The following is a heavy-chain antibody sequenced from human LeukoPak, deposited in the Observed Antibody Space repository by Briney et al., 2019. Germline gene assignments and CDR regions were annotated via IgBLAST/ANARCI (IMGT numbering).Heavy chain of an antibody. Sequence: SETLSLTCTVSGGSISSGGYYWSWIRQHPGKGLEWIGYIYYSGSTYYNPSLKSRVTISVDTSKNQFSLKLSSVTAADTAVYYCASRTSSGWYGPHYGMDVWGRGTTVTVSS. D-gene: IGHD6-19*01. CDR2: IYYSGST. CDR3: ASRTSSGWYGPHYGMDV. V-gene: IGHV4-31*03. CDR1: GGSISSGGYY. J-gene: IGHJ6*02.